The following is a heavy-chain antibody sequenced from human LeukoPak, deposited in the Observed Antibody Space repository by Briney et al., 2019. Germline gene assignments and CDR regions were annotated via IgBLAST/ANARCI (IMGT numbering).Heavy chain of an antibody. CDR2: IYNSEST. D-gene: IGHD6-6*01. CDR3: ARVKGSNWFDP. J-gene: IGHJ5*02. CDR1: GVSISIYY. V-gene: IGHV4-59*01. Sequence: SETLSLTCTVSGVSISIYYWSWIRQPPGKGLEWIGYIYNSESTYYNPSLKSRVTISLDTSKNQSSLRLNSVTAADTAVYYCARVKGSNWFDPWGQGTLVTVSS.